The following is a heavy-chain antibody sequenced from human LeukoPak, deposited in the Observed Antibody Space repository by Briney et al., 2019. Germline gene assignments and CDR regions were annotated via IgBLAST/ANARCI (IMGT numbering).Heavy chain of an antibody. J-gene: IGHJ4*02. D-gene: IGHD5-18*01. CDR1: GFTFSSYA. Sequence: PGGSLRLSCAASGFTFSSYAMHWVRQAPGKGLEWVSYISTSSDTIYYADSVKGRFTISRDNAKNSLYLQMNSLRAEDTAVYYCARGFLRYSYDHWGQGTLVTVSS. CDR2: ISTSSDTI. CDR3: ARGFLRYSYDH. V-gene: IGHV3-48*04.